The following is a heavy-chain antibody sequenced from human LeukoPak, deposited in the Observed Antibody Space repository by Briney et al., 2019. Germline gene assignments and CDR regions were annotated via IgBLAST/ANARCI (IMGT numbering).Heavy chain of an antibody. V-gene: IGHV4-38-2*02. Sequence: PSETLSLTCTVSGYSISSGYYWGWIRQPPGKGLEWIGSIYHSGSTYYNPSLKSRVTISVDTSKNQFSLKLSSVTAADTAVYYCARDGYSSSFYFDYWGQGTLVTVSS. D-gene: IGHD6-6*01. CDR2: IYHSGST. J-gene: IGHJ4*02. CDR1: GYSISSGYY. CDR3: ARDGYSSSFYFDY.